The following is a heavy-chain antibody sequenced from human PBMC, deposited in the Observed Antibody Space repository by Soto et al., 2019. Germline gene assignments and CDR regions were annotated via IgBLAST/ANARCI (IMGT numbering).Heavy chain of an antibody. CDR3: ARGEYSSN. CDR2: IYYSGST. Sequence: SETLSLTCTVSGGSISSYYWSWIRQPPGKGLEWIGYIYYSGSTNYNPSLKSRVTISVDTSKNQFSLKLSSVTAADTAVYYCARGEYSSNWSQGTLVTVSS. J-gene: IGHJ4*02. D-gene: IGHD6-6*01. CDR1: GGSISSYY. V-gene: IGHV4-59*01.